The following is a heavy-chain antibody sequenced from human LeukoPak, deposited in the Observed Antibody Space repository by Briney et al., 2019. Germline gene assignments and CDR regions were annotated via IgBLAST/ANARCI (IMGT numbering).Heavy chain of an antibody. V-gene: IGHV3-23*01. J-gene: IGHJ4*02. D-gene: IGHD3-10*01. CDR1: GFTFSSYA. CDR2: VSGSGSST. Sequence: PGGSLRLSCAASGFTFSSYAMSWVRQAPGKGLEWVSVVSGSGSSTYYADSVKGRFTILRDNSKNTLYLQMNSLRAEDTAVYYCAKNLPGRSPPGVVDYWGQGTLVTVSA. CDR3: AKNLPGRSPPGVVDY.